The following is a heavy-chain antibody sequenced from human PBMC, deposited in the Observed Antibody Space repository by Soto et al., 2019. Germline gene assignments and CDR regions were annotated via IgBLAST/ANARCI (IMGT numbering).Heavy chain of an antibody. CDR2: IFDSGST. CDR3: AREIMPLTNDWYFDL. Sequence: QVQLQESGPGLVKPSETLSLTCTVSGGSISGGVHSWSWIRQPPGKGLEWIGLIFDSGSTYYSPSLKSRLTISVDTSKNQFSLRLSSVTAADTAVYYCAREIMPLTNDWYFDLRGRGTLVTVSS. D-gene: IGHD2-8*01. CDR1: GGSISGGVHS. J-gene: IGHJ2*01. V-gene: IGHV4-30-4*01.